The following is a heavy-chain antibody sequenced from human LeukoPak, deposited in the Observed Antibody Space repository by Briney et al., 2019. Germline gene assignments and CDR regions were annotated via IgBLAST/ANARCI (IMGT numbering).Heavy chain of an antibody. CDR2: FSRVGVTR. V-gene: IGHV3-30*10. J-gene: IGHJ4*02. D-gene: IGHD5-12*01. Sequence: GGSLRLSCAASGLSFSNSAMHWVRQAPRKGLEWVAVFSRVGVTRYYRDSEKGQSTISRDNSKNTLYFQMTSLRLEDTAIYYCATGKIDASGFDFMLPFWGQGTLVSVSS. CDR1: GLSFSNSA. CDR3: ATGKIDASGFDFMLPF.